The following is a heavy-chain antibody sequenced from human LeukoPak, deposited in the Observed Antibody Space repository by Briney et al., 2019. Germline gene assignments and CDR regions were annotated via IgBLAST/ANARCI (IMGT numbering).Heavy chain of an antibody. J-gene: IGHJ6*02. CDR3: ARENQYYGSGSSYYYYGMDV. CDR1: GFTFSSYA. Sequence: GGSLRLSCAASGFTFSSYAMHWVRQAPGKGLEWVAVISYDGSNKYYADSVKGRFTISRDNSKNTLYLQMNSLRAEDTAVYYCARENQYYGSGSSYYYYGMDVWGQGTTVTVSS. D-gene: IGHD3-10*01. V-gene: IGHV3-30-3*01. CDR2: ISYDGSNK.